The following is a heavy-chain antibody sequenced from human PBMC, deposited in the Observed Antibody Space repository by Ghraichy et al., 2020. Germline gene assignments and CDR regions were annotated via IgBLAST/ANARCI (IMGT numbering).Heavy chain of an antibody. CDR1: GGSFSGYY. D-gene: IGHD3-10*01. CDR2: INHSGST. Sequence: SETLSLTCAVYGGSFSGYYWSWIRQPPGKGLEWIGEINHSGSTNYNPSLKSRVTISVDTSKNQFSLKLSSVTAADTAVYYCARGRYSMVQGGSYYFDYWGQGTLVTVSS. V-gene: IGHV4-34*01. CDR3: ARGRYSMVQGGSYYFDY. J-gene: IGHJ4*02.